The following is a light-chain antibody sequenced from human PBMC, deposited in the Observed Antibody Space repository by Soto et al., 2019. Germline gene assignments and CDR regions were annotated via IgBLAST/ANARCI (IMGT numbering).Light chain of an antibody. J-gene: IGKJ5*01. V-gene: IGKV3D-15*01. CDR3: QHYQSGHPIT. CDR2: GAY. CDR1: PSFRGL. Sequence: EIVMTQSPATVSVSPGERATLSCRASPSFRGLLAWYQQKPGQAHRLLISGAYSRATGIPDRFTGSGSETSFTLTISRLEPEDFALYYCQHYQSGHPITFGQGTRLEI.